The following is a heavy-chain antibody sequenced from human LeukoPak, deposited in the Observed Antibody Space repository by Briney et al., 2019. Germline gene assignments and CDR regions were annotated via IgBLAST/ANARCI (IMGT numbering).Heavy chain of an antibody. CDR3: ARGIYYYMDV. CDR1: GFTFSSYA. J-gene: IGHJ6*03. Sequence: GGSLRLSCAASGFTFSSYAMHWVRQAPGKGLEWVAVISYDGSNKYYADSVKGRFTISRDNSKNTLYLQMNSLRAEDTAVYYCARGIYYYMDVWGKGTTVTVSS. CDR2: ISYDGSNK. V-gene: IGHV3-30*04.